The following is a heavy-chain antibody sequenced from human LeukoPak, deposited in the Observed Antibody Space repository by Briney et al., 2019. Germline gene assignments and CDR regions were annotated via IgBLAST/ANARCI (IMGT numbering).Heavy chain of an antibody. CDR3: ARKALSADIVHQKFNWFDP. D-gene: IGHD2-15*01. V-gene: IGHV1-3*03. Sequence: ASVKVSCTASGYTFTNYTIHWERQAPGQRIEWMGWINAANGNTKYSQEFQDRVNITRDTSASTVYMELSSLRSEDMAVYYCARKALSADIVHQKFNWFDPWGQGTLVTVSS. J-gene: IGHJ5*02. CDR1: GYTFTNYT. CDR2: INAANGNT.